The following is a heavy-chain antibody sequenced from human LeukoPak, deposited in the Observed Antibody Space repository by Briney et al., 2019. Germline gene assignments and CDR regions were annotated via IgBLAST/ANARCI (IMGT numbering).Heavy chain of an antibody. J-gene: IGHJ3*02. V-gene: IGHV4-59*01. CDR3: ARVNGDGYAFDI. Sequence: SETLSLTCTVSGGSISSYYWSWIRQPPGKGREGMGYIYYSGSTNYNPPLKSRVTISVDTSKNQFSLKLTSVTAADTGVYYCARVNGDGYAFDIWGQGTMVTVSS. CDR2: IYYSGST. CDR1: GGSISSYY. D-gene: IGHD2-8*01.